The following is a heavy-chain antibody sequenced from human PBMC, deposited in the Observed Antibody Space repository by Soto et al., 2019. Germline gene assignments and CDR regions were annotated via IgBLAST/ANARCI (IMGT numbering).Heavy chain of an antibody. CDR1: GFTFSSYA. V-gene: IGHV3-23*01. D-gene: IGHD2-8*02. CDR2: IGGGGVST. Sequence: GGSMRLSCAASGFTFSSYAMNWVRQVPGKGLEWVSGIGGGGVSTYYADSVKGRFTISRDNSKNTLFLQMNSLRAEDTAVYYCAKKMSPPGPYFDNWGQGTLVTVSS. J-gene: IGHJ5*02. CDR3: AKKMSPPGPYFDN.